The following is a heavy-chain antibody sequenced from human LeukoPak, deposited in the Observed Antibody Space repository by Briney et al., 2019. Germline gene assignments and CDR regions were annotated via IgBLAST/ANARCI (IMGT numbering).Heavy chain of an antibody. CDR1: GFTFSSYA. CDR3: AREHYGDLYFDY. Sequence: PGRSLRLSCAASGFTFSSYAMHWVRQAPDKGLEWVAVISYDGSNKYYADSVKGRFTISRDNSKNTLYLQMNSLRAEDTAVYYCAREHYGDLYFDYWGQGTLVTVSP. V-gene: IGHV3-30-3*01. D-gene: IGHD4-17*01. J-gene: IGHJ4*02. CDR2: ISYDGSNK.